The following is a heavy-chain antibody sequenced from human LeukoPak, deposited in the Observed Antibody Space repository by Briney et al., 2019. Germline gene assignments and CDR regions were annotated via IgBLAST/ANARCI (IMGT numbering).Heavy chain of an antibody. D-gene: IGHD6-19*01. Sequence: GGSLRLSCAASGFTFSDYSMNWVRQAPGKGLEWVSSISSGSTYKYYADSLKGRLTISRGNAKNSLYLQVNSLRAEDSAVYYCTRGPTLIGVAGTWPLDYWGQGTLVIVSS. CDR1: GFTFSDYS. CDR3: TRGPTLIGVAGTWPLDY. CDR2: ISSGSTYK. J-gene: IGHJ4*02. V-gene: IGHV3-21*01.